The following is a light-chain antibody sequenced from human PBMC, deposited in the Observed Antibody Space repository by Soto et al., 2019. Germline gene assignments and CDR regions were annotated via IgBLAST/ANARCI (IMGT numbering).Light chain of an antibody. V-gene: IGKV3-20*01. CDR3: QQYGSSLTWT. Sequence: LSLSPGERATLSCRASQSVSSSYLAWYQQKPGQAPRLLIYGASSRATGIPDRFSGSGSGTDFTLTISRLEPEDFAVYYCQQYGSSLTWTFGQGTKVEIK. J-gene: IGKJ1*01. CDR2: GAS. CDR1: QSVSSSY.